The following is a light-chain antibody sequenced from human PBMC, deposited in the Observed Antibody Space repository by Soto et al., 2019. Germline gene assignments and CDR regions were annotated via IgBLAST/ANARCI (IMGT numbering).Light chain of an antibody. CDR1: QSLVHSDGNTY. CDR2: KVF. J-gene: IGKJ2*01. CDR3: MQAGLWPYT. Sequence: DVVMTQSPLSLPVTLGQPASISCRSSQSLVHSDGNTYLNWFQQKPGHPPRRLIYKVFDRDSGVPDRFSGSGSGTDFTLTISRVEAEDVGVYYCMQAGLWPYTFGQGTSLEIE. V-gene: IGKV2-30*02.